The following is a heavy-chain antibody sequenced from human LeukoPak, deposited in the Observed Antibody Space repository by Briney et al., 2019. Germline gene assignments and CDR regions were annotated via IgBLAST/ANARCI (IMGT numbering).Heavy chain of an antibody. J-gene: IGHJ4*02. CDR2: IWSDGTNQ. V-gene: IGHV3-33*01. Sequence: HPGGSLRLSCATSGLTFSYYGMHWVRQAPGKGLEWVAVIWSDGTNQYYADSVKGRFTISRDNSKNTLYLQMNSLRTDDTAVYYCARDSGSWSRSLDYWGQGTLVTVSS. D-gene: IGHD6-13*01. CDR1: GLTFSYYG. CDR3: ARDSGSWSRSLDY.